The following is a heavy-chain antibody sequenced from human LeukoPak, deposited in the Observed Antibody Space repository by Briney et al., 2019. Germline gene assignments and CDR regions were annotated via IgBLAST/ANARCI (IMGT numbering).Heavy chain of an antibody. J-gene: IGHJ3*02. CDR2: IYTSGST. Sequence: PSETLSPTCTVSGGSISSGSYYWSWIRPPAGQGLEWIGRIYTSGSTNYNPSLKSRVTISVDTSKNQFSLKLSSVTAADAAVYYCARYTGDLKTFDIWGQGTMVTVSS. CDR3: ARYTGDLKTFDI. V-gene: IGHV4-61*02. D-gene: IGHD7-27*01. CDR1: GGSISSGSYY.